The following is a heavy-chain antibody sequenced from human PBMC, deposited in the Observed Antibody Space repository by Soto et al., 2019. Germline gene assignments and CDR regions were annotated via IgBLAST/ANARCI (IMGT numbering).Heavy chain of an antibody. CDR3: ARGPTLWVRWAHFDY. D-gene: IGHD4-17*01. Sequence: SETLSLTCTVSGGSISSYYWSWIRQPPGKGLEWIGYIYYSGSTNYNPSLKSRVTISVDTSKNRFSLKLSSVTAADTAVYYCARGPTLWVRWAHFDYWGQGTLVTVSS. J-gene: IGHJ4*02. V-gene: IGHV4-59*01. CDR2: IYYSGST. CDR1: GGSISSYY.